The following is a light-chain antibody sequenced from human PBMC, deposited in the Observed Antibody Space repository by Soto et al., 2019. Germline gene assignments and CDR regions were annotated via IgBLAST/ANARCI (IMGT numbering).Light chain of an antibody. CDR1: SSDVGGYNY. CDR2: EVT. V-gene: IGLV2-14*01. J-gene: IGLJ3*02. Sequence: QSVLTQPASVSGSPGQSITISCTGTSSDVGGYNYVSWFQQHPGKAPKVIIYEVTNRPSGVSDRFSGSKSGNTASLTISGLQPEDEADYYCSSYTSRTTWVFGGGTKLTVL. CDR3: SSYTSRTTWV.